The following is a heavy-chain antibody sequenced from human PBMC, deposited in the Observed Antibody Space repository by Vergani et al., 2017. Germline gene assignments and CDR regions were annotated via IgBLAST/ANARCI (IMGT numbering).Heavy chain of an antibody. CDR2: IYFIGST. D-gene: IGHD2/OR15-2a*01. V-gene: IGHV4-39*01. Sequence: QVQLQESGPGLVKPSETLSLTCTVSGGSISSYYWSWIRQPPGKGLEWIGSIYFIGSTYYNPSLKSRVTISVDTSKNQLSLKLSSVTAADTAVYYCARRGAIYGYFDHWGQGTQVTVSS. CDR1: GGSISSYY. J-gene: IGHJ4*02. CDR3: ARRGAIYGYFDH.